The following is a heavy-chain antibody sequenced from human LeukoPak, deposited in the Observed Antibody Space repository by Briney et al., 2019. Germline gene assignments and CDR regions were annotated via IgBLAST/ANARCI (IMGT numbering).Heavy chain of an antibody. CDR3: ARYDYGRSGFDY. V-gene: IGHV3-66*01. J-gene: IGHJ4*02. D-gene: IGHD5-12*01. CDR1: GFTVSTNY. CDR2: IYSGGTT. Sequence: GGSLRLSCAASGFTVSTNYMSWVRQAPGKGLEWVSVIYSGGTTYYADSVKGRFSISRDNSKNTLDLQMNSLRAEDTAVYYCARYDYGRSGFDYWGQGTLVTVPS.